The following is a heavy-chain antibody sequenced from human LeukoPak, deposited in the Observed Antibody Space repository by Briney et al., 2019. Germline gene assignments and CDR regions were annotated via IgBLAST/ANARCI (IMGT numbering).Heavy chain of an antibody. CDR3: ASSNSRGFCYY. J-gene: IGHJ4*02. Sequence: PSETLSLTCAVSGGSFSGYYWSWIRQPPGKGLEWIGEINHSGSTNYNPSLKSRVTISVDTSKNQFSLKLSSVTAADTAVYYCASSNSRGFCYYWGQGTLVTVSS. V-gene: IGHV4-34*01. CDR2: INHSGST. D-gene: IGHD4-23*01. CDR1: GGSFSGYY.